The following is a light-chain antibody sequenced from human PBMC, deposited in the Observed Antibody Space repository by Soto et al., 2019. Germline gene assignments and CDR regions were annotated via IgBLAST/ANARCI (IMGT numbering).Light chain of an antibody. V-gene: IGKV1-17*01. CDR1: QDIRNY. CDR2: AAS. Sequence: DIKMTQSPSSLSASVGDRVTIICRASQDIRNYLGWFQQKPGKAPKRLIYAASSLESGVPSRFSGSGSGTEFTLTISSLQPEDFASYYCLQHNSFPYSFGQGTELETK. J-gene: IGKJ2*03. CDR3: LQHNSFPYS.